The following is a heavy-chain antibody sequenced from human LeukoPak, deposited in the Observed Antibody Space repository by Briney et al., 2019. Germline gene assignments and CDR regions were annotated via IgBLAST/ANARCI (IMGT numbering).Heavy chain of an antibody. Sequence: GGSLRLSCAASGFTFSSYGMHWVRQAPGKGLEWAAFIRYDGSNKYYADSVKGRFTISRDNSKNTLYLQMNSLRAEDTVVYYCAKERDTAMVSIDYWGQGTLVTVSS. D-gene: IGHD5-18*01. V-gene: IGHV3-30*02. J-gene: IGHJ4*02. CDR1: GFTFSSYG. CDR3: AKERDTAMVSIDY. CDR2: IRYDGSNK.